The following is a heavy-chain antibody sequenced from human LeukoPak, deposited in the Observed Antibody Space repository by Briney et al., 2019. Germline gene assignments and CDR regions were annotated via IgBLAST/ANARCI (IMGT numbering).Heavy chain of an antibody. D-gene: IGHD1-26*01. CDR1: GFTVSSNY. Sequence: GALRLSCAASGFTVSSNYMNWVRQAPGKGLEWVSVIYSGGSTYYADSVKGRFTISRDNSKNTLYLQMNSLRVEDTAVYYCASGPSGSYLRAWGQGTLVTVSS. J-gene: IGHJ5*02. V-gene: IGHV3-53*01. CDR3: ASGPSGSYLRA. CDR2: IYSGGST.